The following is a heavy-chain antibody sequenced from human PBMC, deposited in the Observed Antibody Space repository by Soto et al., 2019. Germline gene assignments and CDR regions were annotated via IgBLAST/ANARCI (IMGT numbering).Heavy chain of an antibody. D-gene: IGHD5-18*01. CDR2: ISGSGGST. CDR3: AKGLIQLWTSDIVNSRTEFDY. J-gene: IGHJ4*02. Sequence: GGSLRLSCAASGFTFSSYAMSWVRQAPGKGLEWVSAISGSGGSTYYADSVKGRFTISRDNSKNTLYLQMNSLRAEDTAVYYCAKGLIQLWTSDIVNSRTEFDYWGQGTLVTVSS. CDR1: GFTFSSYA. V-gene: IGHV3-23*01.